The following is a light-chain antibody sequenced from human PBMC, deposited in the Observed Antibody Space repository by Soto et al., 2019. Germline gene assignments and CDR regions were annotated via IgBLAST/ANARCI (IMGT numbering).Light chain of an antibody. CDR3: CSYAGSVV. J-gene: IGLJ2*01. CDR1: SSDVWSYNL. Sequence: QTVLTQPASVSGSPGQSITISCTGTSSDVWSYNLVSWYQQHPGKAPKLMIYEGSKRPSGVSNRFSGSKSGNTASLTISGLQAEDEADYYCCSYAGSVVFGGGTQLTVL. CDR2: EGS. V-gene: IGLV2-23*01.